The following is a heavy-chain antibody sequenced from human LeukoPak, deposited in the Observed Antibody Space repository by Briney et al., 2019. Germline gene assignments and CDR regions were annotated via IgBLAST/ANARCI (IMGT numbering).Heavy chain of an antibody. V-gene: IGHV4-4*02. D-gene: IGHD3-16*01. CDR3: ASLLWGTTVPPVG. J-gene: IGHJ4*02. CDR1: GGSISSSNW. CDR2: IYHSGST. Sequence: SGTLSLTCAVSGGSISSSNWWSWVRQPPGKGLEWIGEIYHSGSTNYNPSLRSRVTISMDTSKNQVSLKLSSVTAADTAVYYCASLLWGTTVPPVGWGQGTLVTVSS.